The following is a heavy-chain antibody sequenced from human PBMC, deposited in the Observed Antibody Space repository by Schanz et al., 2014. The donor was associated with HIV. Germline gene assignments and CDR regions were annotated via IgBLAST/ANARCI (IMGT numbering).Heavy chain of an antibody. J-gene: IGHJ6*02. V-gene: IGHV3-30*18. CDR1: GFIVSSYG. D-gene: IGHD3-10*01. CDR3: AKAGGGPSPSYYGMDV. Sequence: QVQLVESGGGVVQPGRSLRLSCAASGFIVSSYGIHWLRQAPGKGLEWVAVISNDGRNEDYADSVKGRFTISRDNSKNTVDLQMNSLRAEDTAVYYCAKAGGGPSPSYYGMDVWGQGTTVTVSS. CDR2: ISNDGRNE.